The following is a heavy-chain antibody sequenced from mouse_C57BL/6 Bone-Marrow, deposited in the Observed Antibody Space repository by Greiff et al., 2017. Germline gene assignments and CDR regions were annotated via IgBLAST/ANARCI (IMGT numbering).Heavy chain of an antibody. CDR3: ARGGYGINAMDY. Sequence: QVQLQQSGAELVRPGTSVTMSCKASGYTFTNYWIGWAKQRPGHGLEWIGDIYPGGGYTNYNEKFKGKATLTADKSSSPAYMQFSSLTSEDSAIYYCARGGYGINAMDYWGQGTSVTVSS. CDR2: IYPGGGYT. J-gene: IGHJ4*01. V-gene: IGHV1-63*01. D-gene: IGHD2-1*01. CDR1: GYTFTNYW.